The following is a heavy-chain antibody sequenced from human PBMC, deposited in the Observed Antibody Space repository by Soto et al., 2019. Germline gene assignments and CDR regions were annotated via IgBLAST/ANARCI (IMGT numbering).Heavy chain of an antibody. CDR1: GFTFSSYS. D-gene: IGHD4-17*01. CDR3: ARDTSTDYGDYARRYYYYGMDV. Sequence: PGGSLRLSCAASGFTFSSYSMNWVRQAPGKGLEWVSYISSSSTIYYADSVKGRFTISRDNAKNSLYPQMNSLRDEDTAVYYCARDTSTDYGDYARRYYYYGMDVWGQGTTVTVSS. CDR2: ISSSSTI. V-gene: IGHV3-48*02. J-gene: IGHJ6*02.